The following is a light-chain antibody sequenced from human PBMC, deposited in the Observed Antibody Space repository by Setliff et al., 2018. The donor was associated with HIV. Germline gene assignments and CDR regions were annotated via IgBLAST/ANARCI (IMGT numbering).Light chain of an antibody. J-gene: IGLJ1*01. CDR1: SSDVGGYNL. CDR3: CSFAGSNTYV. CDR2: EAR. Sequence: QSVLTQPASVSGSPGQSITIFCTGTSSDVGGYNLVSWYQHHPDKAPKLIIYEARERPSGVSNRFSGSKSGNTASLTISGLQAEDEADYYCCSFAGSNTYVFGPGTKVTVL. V-gene: IGLV2-23*01.